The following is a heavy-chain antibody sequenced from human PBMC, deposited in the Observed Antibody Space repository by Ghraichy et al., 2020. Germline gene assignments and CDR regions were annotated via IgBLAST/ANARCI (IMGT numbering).Heavy chain of an antibody. J-gene: IGHJ4*02. CDR3: ARDGARYGSGSYYPYPDY. V-gene: IGHV3-21*01. CDR2: ISSSSSYI. D-gene: IGHD3-10*01. Sequence: GESLNISCAASGFTFSSYSMNWVRQAPGKGLEWVSSISSSSSYIYYADSVKGRFTISRDNAKNSLYLQMNSLRAEDTAVYYCARDGARYGSGSYYPYPDYWGQGTLVTVSS. CDR1: GFTFSSYS.